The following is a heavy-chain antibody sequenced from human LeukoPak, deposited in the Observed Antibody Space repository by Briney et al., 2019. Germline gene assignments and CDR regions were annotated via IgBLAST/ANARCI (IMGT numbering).Heavy chain of an antibody. CDR3: GRDPNGDYVGAFEF. Sequence: PGGPLRVSCVASEFTFASYAMTWVRLIPGKKLEWVASIGGSGINTNYADTVRGRFTISRDNSKNTLYLQMNSLRAEDTAVYYCGRDPNGDYVGAFEFWGQGTLVSVSS. CDR2: IGGSGINT. J-gene: IGHJ3*01. CDR1: EFTFASYA. V-gene: IGHV3-23*01. D-gene: IGHD4-17*01.